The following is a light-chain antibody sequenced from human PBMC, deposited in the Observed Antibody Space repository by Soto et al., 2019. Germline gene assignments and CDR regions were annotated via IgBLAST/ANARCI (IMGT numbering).Light chain of an antibody. CDR1: SSNIGAGYD. Sequence: QSVLTQPPSVSGGPGQRGTISCTGSSSNIGAGYDVHWYQQLPGTAPKLLIYGNSNRPSGVPDRFSGSKSGTSASLAITGLQAEDEADYYCQSYDSSLSGVVFGGGTQLTVL. J-gene: IGLJ2*01. V-gene: IGLV1-40*01. CDR2: GNS. CDR3: QSYDSSLSGVV.